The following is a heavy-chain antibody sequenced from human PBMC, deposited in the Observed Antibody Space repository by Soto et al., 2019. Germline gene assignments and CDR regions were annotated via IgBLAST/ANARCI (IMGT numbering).Heavy chain of an antibody. J-gene: IGHJ4*02. V-gene: IGHV3-7*01. CDR2: IKEDGSET. CDR1: GLTFSNSW. D-gene: IGHD5-12*01. Sequence: GGSLRLSCAASGLTFSNSWMSWVRQDPGKGLEWVANIKEDGSETNYVDSVKGRFTISRDNAKNSLSLQLSSLRVEDTALYYCARVLQGGYSGYDHDYWGQGTQVNVSS. CDR3: ARVLQGGYSGYDHDY.